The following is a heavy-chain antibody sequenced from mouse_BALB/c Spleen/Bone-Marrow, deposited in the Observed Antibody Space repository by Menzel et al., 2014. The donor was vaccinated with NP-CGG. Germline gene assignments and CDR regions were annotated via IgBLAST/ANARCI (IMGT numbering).Heavy chain of an antibody. J-gene: IGHJ3*01. CDR2: IDPANGNT. CDR3: AAYYRYLAWFAY. CDR1: GFNIKDTY. Sequence: EVQLQESGAELVKPGASVKLSCTASGFNIKDTYMHWVKQRPEQGLEWIGRIDPANGNTKYDPKFQGKATITADTSSNTAYLQLSSLTSEDTAVYYYAAYYRYLAWFAYWGQGTPVTVSA. V-gene: IGHV14-3*02. D-gene: IGHD2-14*01.